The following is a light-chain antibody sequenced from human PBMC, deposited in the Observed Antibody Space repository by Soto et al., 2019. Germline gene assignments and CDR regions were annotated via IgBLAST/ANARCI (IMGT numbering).Light chain of an antibody. CDR1: SSNIGAGYD. Sequence: QSVLTQPPSVSGAPGQRVTISCTGSSSNIGAGYDVHWYQQLPGTAPKLLIYGNSNRPSGVPDRFSGAKSGTSASLAITGLNSEYEVDYYCRSYDRSLSDYVFRTGTQVTV. CDR3: RSYDRSLSDYV. V-gene: IGLV1-40*01. CDR2: GNS. J-gene: IGLJ1*01.